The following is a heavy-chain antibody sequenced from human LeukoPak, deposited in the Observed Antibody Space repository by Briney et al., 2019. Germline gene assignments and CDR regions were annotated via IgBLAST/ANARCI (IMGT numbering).Heavy chain of an antibody. D-gene: IGHD3-10*01. CDR2: IGPTGWST. CDR1: GFTFRNYA. V-gene: IGHV3-23*01. Sequence: GGSLRLSCAASGFTFRNYAMTWVRQAPGKGLEWVSAIGPTGWSTYYADSVKGRFTISRDNSKNTLYLQMNSLRAEDTAVYYYAKDPMVRGLTYDYWGQGTLVTVSS. CDR3: AKDPMVRGLTYDY. J-gene: IGHJ4*02.